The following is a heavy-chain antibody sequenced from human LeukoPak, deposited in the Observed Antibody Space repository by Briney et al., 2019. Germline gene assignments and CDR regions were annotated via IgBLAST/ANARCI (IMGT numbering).Heavy chain of an antibody. CDR2: IYPGDSDT. J-gene: IGHJ6*02. V-gene: IGHV5-51*01. CDR1: GYSFTSYW. CDR3: ARRRITMIVDYGMDV. D-gene: IGHD3-22*01. Sequence: GESLKISCKGSGYSFTSYWIGWVRQMPGKGLEWMGIIYPGDSDTRYSPSFQGQVTISADKSISTAYLQWSSLKASDTAMHYCARRRITMIVDYGMDVWGQGTTVTVSS.